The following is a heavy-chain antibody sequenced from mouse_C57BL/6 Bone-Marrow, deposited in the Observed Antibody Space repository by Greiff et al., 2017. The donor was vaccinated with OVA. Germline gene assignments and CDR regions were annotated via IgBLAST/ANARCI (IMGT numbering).Heavy chain of an antibody. CDR3: ARSGWLLPSDY. J-gene: IGHJ2*01. CDR2: IYPGSGHP. D-gene: IGHD2-3*01. CDR1: GYTFTDYS. V-gene: IGHV1-84*01. Sequence: QVQLQQSGPELVKPGASVQISCKASGYTFTDYSINWVKQRPGQGLEWLGWIYPGSGHPKYNAKFKGKATLTVDTSSSTAYLQLSSLTSEDSAVYCCARSGWLLPSDYGGQGTTLTVSS.